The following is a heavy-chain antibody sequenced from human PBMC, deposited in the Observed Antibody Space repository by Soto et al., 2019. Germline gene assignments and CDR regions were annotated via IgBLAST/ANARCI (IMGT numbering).Heavy chain of an antibody. D-gene: IGHD6-19*01. Sequence: QVQLVQSGAEVKKPGASVKVSCKASGYTFTTYGISWVRQAPGQGLEWMGWISAYNGDTNYAQSVQGRVTMTTDTSTSTAYMELRSLRSDDTAVYYCARDQIGMAGNPFDIWDQGTMVTVSS. V-gene: IGHV1-18*01. CDR2: ISAYNGDT. CDR1: GYTFTTYG. CDR3: ARDQIGMAGNPFDI. J-gene: IGHJ3*02.